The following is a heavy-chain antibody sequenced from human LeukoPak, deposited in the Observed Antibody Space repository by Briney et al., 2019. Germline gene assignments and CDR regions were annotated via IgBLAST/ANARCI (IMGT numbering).Heavy chain of an antibody. CDR1: GLTFSNYG. CDR2: VSYEGKSQ. J-gene: IGHJ4*02. V-gene: IGHV3-30*18. D-gene: IGHD5-18*01. Sequence: GRSLRLSCATSGLTFSNYGMHWVRQAPGKGLEWVAVVSYEGKSQYYADSVRGRFTISRDNSKNTLYLQMNSLRAEDTAVYYCAKDQRGYSYAPDYWGQGTLVTVSS. CDR3: AKDQRGYSYAPDY.